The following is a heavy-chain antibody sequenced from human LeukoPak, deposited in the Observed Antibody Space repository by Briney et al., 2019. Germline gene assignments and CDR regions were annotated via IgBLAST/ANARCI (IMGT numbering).Heavy chain of an antibody. CDR3: ARDLGCSSTSCYYASDY. CDR2: INPNSGGT. J-gene: IGHJ4*02. V-gene: IGHV1-2*02. Sequence: GASVKVSCKASGYTFTGSYMHWVRQAPGQGPEWMGWINPNSGGTNYAQKFQGRVTMTRDTSISTAFMELSRLRSDDTAVYYCARDLGCSSTSCYYASDYWGQGTLVTVSS. CDR1: GYTFTGSY. D-gene: IGHD2-2*01.